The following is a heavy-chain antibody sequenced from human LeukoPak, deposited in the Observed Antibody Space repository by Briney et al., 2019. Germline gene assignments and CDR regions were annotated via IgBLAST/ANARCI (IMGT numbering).Heavy chain of an antibody. CDR3: ASSSGYHDYFDY. Sequence: HPGRSLRLSCAASGFTFDDYAMHWVRQAPGKGLEWVSGISWNSGSIGYADSVKGRFTISRDNSKNTLYLQMNSLRAEDTAVYYCASSSGYHDYFDYWGQGTLVTVSS. J-gene: IGHJ4*02. D-gene: IGHD3-22*01. CDR2: ISWNSGSI. CDR1: GFTFDDYA. V-gene: IGHV3-9*01.